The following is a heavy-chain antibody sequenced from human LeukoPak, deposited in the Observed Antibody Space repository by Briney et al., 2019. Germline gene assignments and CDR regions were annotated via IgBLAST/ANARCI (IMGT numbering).Heavy chain of an antibody. Sequence: PGGSLRLSCAASGFTFSSYAMHWVRQAPGKGLEWVAVISYDGSNKYYADSVKGRFTISRDNSKNTLYLQMNSLRAEDTAVYYCARGGYGHGFDIWGQGTRVAVSS. CDR2: ISYDGSNK. D-gene: IGHD5-18*01. J-gene: IGHJ3*02. CDR3: ARGGYGHGFDI. CDR1: GFTFSSYA. V-gene: IGHV3-30-3*01.